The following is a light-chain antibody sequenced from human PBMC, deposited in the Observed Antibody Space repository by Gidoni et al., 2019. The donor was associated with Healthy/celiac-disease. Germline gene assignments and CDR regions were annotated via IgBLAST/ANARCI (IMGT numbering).Light chain of an antibody. Sequence: DIVMTKSPLPLPVTPGEPASISCRSSQSLLHSNGYNYLDWYLQKPGQAPQLLIYLCSNRASGVPDRFSGSGSGTDFTLKISRVEAEDVGVYYCMQALQTPLTFXGXTKVEIK. V-gene: IGKV2-28*01. CDR3: MQALQTPLT. CDR1: QSLLHSNGYNY. CDR2: LCS. J-gene: IGKJ4*01.